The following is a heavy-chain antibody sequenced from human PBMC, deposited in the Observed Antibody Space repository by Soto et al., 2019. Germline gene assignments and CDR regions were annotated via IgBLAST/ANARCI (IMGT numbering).Heavy chain of an antibody. Sequence: EVQLVQSGAEVKKPGESLRISCKGSGYSFTSYWISWVLQMPGKGLEWMGRIDPSDSYTNYSPSFQGHVTISADKSISTAYLQWSSLKASDTAMYYCARHVVVALGWVEEPLWGQGTLVTVSS. V-gene: IGHV5-10-1*01. CDR1: GYSFTSYW. J-gene: IGHJ4*02. D-gene: IGHD2-15*01. CDR2: IDPSDSYT. CDR3: ARHVVVALGWVEEPL.